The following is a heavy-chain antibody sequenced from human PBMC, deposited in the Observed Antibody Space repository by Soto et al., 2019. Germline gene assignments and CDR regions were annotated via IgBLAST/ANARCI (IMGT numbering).Heavy chain of an antibody. J-gene: IGHJ5*02. D-gene: IGHD3-10*01. V-gene: IGHV4-31*03. Sequence: QVQLQESGPGLVKPSETLSLTCTLSGDPITSGGFYWTWIRQHPAKGLEWIGYIYYSGVTYYNPSLKSRATRSVDTSKNQFSLNLSSVSAADTAMYYCARDLRGRRSGRFDPWGQGTLVTVSS. CDR3: ARDLRGRRSGRFDP. CDR1: GDPITSGGFY. CDR2: IYYSGVT.